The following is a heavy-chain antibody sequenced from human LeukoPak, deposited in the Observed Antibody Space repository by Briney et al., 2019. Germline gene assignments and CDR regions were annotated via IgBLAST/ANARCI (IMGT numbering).Heavy chain of an antibody. CDR2: IYYSGST. CDR1: GESISGFY. D-gene: IGHD3-10*01. V-gene: IGHV4-59*01. J-gene: IGHJ5*02. CDR3: ARGGYYGSGNDFRFDP. Sequence: SETLSLTCTVSGESISGFYWSWIRQPPGKGLEWIGYIYYSGSTNYKPSLKSRVTISVDTSKNQFSLKLSSVTAADTAVYYCARGGYYGSGNDFRFDPWGQGTLVTVSS.